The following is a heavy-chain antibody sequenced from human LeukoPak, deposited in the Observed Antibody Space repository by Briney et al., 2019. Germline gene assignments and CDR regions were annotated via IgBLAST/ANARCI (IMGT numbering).Heavy chain of an antibody. CDR1: GFTFSSYA. Sequence: PGGSLRLSCAASGFTFSSYAMSWVRQAPGKGLEWVSAISGSGGSTYHADSVKGRFTISRDNSKNTLYPQMNSLRAEDTAVYYCAKQGCPNGVCYSYYYYMDVWGKGTTVTVSS. V-gene: IGHV3-23*01. CDR2: ISGSGGST. D-gene: IGHD2-8*01. CDR3: AKQGCPNGVCYSYYYYMDV. J-gene: IGHJ6*03.